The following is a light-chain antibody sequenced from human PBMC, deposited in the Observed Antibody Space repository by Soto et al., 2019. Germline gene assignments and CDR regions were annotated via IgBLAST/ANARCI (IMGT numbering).Light chain of an antibody. J-gene: IGLJ3*02. Sequence: QSALPQPASVSGSPGQSITIACTGTSSDVGGYNHVSWYQVHPGKAPRLVIYDVSIRPPAVSDRFSGSTSGNTASLTISGLQAEDEADYYCSSYTATRPVVFGGGTKLTVL. CDR1: SSDVGGYNH. CDR2: DVS. V-gene: IGLV2-14*03. CDR3: SSYTATRPVV.